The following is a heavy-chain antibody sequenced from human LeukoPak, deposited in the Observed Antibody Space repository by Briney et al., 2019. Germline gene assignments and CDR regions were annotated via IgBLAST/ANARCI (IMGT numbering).Heavy chain of an antibody. CDR3: ARAPADYDILTGYYGGFPVSYYFDY. J-gene: IGHJ4*02. Sequence: SETLSLTCTVSGGSISSYYWSWIRQHPGKGLEWIGYIYYSGSTYYNPSLKSRVTISVDTSKNQFSLKLSSVTAADTAVYYCARAPADYDILTGYYGGFPVSYYFDYWGQGTLVTVSS. D-gene: IGHD3-9*01. CDR2: IYYSGST. CDR1: GGSISSYY. V-gene: IGHV4-59*06.